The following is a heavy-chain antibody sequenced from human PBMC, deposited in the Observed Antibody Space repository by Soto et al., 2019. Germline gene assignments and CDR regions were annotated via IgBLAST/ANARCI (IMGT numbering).Heavy chain of an antibody. D-gene: IGHD1-26*01. CDR3: ARISLHKNWFDP. CDR2: IDWDDDK. Sequence: SGPTLVNPTQTLTLTCTFSGFSLSTSGMCVSWIRQPPGKALEWLARIDWDDDKYYSTSLKTRLTISKDTSKNQVVLTMTNMDPVDTATYYCARISLHKNWFDPWGQGTLITVSS. CDR1: GFSLSTSGMC. J-gene: IGHJ5*02. V-gene: IGHV2-70*11.